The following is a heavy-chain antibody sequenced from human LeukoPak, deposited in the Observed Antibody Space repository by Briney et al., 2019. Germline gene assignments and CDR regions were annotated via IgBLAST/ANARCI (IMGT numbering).Heavy chain of an antibody. CDR3: ARHGVGSSNWYRGLDY. V-gene: IGHV4-39*01. CDR1: GGSISSSGYY. D-gene: IGHD6-13*01. J-gene: IGHJ4*02. Sequence: PSETLSLTCTVSGGSISSSGYYWGWIRQPPGKGLEWIGSIYYSGSTYYNPSLKIRVTISVDTSKNQLSLKLSPVTAADTAVYYCARHGVGSSNWYRGLDYWGQGTLVTVSS. CDR2: IYYSGST.